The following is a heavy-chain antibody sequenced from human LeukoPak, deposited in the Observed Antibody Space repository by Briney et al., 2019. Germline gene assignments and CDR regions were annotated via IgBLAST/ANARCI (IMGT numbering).Heavy chain of an antibody. J-gene: IGHJ6*02. Sequence: SQTLSLTCTVSGGSISSGGYSWSWIRQHPGKGLEWIGYIYYSGSTYYNPSLKSRVTISVDTSKSQFSLKLSSVTAADTAVYYCAGGVPTDIVVVPPNYYYGMDVWGQGTTVTVSS. CDR2: IYYSGST. CDR3: AGGVPTDIVVVPPNYYYGMDV. D-gene: IGHD2-2*01. V-gene: IGHV4-31*03. CDR1: GGSISSGGYS.